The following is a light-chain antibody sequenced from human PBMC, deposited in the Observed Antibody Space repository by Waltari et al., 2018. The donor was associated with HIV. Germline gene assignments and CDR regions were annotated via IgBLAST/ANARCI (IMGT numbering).Light chain of an antibody. Sequence: QSVLTQQPSVSGAPGQRVTISCTGTSANIAAGVYVHWYQQLPGTVPKVLIYNNTDRPSGVPDRFSGSKSATSASLAITGLQAEDEANYYCQSYDISLSGWVFGGGTKLTVL. CDR2: NNT. V-gene: IGLV1-40*01. J-gene: IGLJ2*01. CDR1: SANIAAGVY. CDR3: QSYDISLSGWV.